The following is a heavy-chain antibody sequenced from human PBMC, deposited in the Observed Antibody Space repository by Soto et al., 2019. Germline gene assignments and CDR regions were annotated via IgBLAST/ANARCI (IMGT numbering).Heavy chain of an antibody. V-gene: IGHV4-31*03. CDR2: IYYTGST. CDR3: ARDGVYWFDP. D-gene: IGHD3-3*01. CDR1: GGPISTGAYY. J-gene: IGHJ5*02. Sequence: PSETLSLTCTVSGGPISTGAYYWSWVRQHPGKGLEWIGYIYYTGSTHYNPSLRSRVTISVDRSKNQFSLKLSSVTAADTAVYYCARDGVYWFDPWGQGTLVTVSS.